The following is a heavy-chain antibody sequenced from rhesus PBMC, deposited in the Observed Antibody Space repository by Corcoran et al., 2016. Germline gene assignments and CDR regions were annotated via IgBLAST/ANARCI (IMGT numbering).Heavy chain of an antibody. D-gene: IGHD6-25*01. CDR3: AGEGRQLDY. CDR1: GFTFSSYW. V-gene: IGHV3-14*01. J-gene: IGHJ4*01. Sequence: EVQLVESGGGLAKPGGSLRLSCAASGFTFSSYWMHWVRQAPGKGLEWISAINSAGSSKDDEESGKGRFTISRENAKNTRYLQRDGLRAEDTAVYDWAGEGRQLDYWGQGVLVTVSS. CDR2: INSAGSSK.